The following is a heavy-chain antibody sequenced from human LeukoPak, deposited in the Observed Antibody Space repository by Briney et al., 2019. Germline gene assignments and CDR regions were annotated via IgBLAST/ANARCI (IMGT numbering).Heavy chain of an antibody. J-gene: IGHJ4*02. CDR3: AREDCSSTSCYGFDY. V-gene: IGHV4-61*01. CDR2: IYYSGST. D-gene: IGHD2-2*01. Sequence: SETLSLTCTVSGGSVSSGNYYWSWIRQPPGKGLEWIGYIYYSGSTNYNPSLKSRVTISVDTSKNQFSLKLSSVTAADTAVYYCAREDCSSTSCYGFDYWGQGTLVTVSS. CDR1: GGSVSSGNYY.